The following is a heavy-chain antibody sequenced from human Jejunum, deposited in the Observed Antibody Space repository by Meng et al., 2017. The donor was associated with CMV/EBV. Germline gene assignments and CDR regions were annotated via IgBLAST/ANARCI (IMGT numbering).Heavy chain of an antibody. CDR1: GFTFRPYG. CDR3: AKAYDSGMDV. CDR2: IWNDGSKE. D-gene: IGHD3-22*01. V-gene: IGHV3-30*02. Sequence: CAASGFTFRPYGMHWVRQAPGKGLEWVAFIWNDGSKEFYADSVRGRFTVSRDNSKNTLYVQMNSLRAEDTAVYYCAKAYDSGMDVWGQGTTVTVSS. J-gene: IGHJ6*02.